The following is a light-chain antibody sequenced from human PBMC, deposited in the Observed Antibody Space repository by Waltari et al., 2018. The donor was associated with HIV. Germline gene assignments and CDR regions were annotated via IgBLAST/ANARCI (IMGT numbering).Light chain of an antibody. CDR3: ASYSNTDTLVV. J-gene: IGLJ2*01. V-gene: IGLV2-14*03. CDR1: SSDIGGYNS. CDR2: EVT. Sequence: GSPGQSITISCTGTSSDIGGYNSVSWYRQHPGKAPQLLIYEVTHRPSGVSHRFSGSKSGNTASLTISGLQAEDEATFYCASYSNTDTLVVFGGGTRLTVL.